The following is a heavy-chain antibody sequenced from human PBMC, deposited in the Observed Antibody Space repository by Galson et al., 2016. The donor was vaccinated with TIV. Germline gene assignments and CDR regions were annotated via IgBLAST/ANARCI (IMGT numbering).Heavy chain of an antibody. Sequence: LSLTCTVSGYSISSGYYWGWLRQPPGKGLQWIGSIHHTGDTHYDPSLKSRVAISVDTSKNQFSPKLSSVTAADMAVYFCVRGAGISWLRYPFEYWGQGILVTVSS. J-gene: IGHJ4*02. CDR3: VRGAGISWLRYPFEY. CDR2: IHHTGDT. D-gene: IGHD5-12*01. V-gene: IGHV4-38-2*02. CDR1: GYSISSGYY.